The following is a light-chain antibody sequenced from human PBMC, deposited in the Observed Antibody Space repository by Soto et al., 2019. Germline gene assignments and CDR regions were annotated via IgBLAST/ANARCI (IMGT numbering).Light chain of an antibody. CDR1: QAISSS. CDR3: QHLNDYRYT. V-gene: IGKV1-9*01. Sequence: DIQLTQSPSFLSASVGDRVTITCRASQAISSSLAWYQHNPAKAPKLLIYAASTLQNGVPSSFSGSGSGTEFTLTISSLQPEEFATYYCQHLNDYRYTFGQGTKVEIK. J-gene: IGKJ2*01. CDR2: AAS.